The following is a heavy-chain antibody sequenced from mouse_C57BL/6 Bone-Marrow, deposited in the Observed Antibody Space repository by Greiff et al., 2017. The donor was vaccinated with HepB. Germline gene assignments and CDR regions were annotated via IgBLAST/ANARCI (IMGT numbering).Heavy chain of an antibody. J-gene: IGHJ2*01. V-gene: IGHV1-82*01. D-gene: IGHD3-1*01. CDR3: ARKGLGY. CDR1: GYAFSSSW. CDR2: IYPGDGDT. Sequence: VQLQQSGPELVKPGASVKISCKASGYAFSSSWMNWVKQRPGKGLEWIGRIYPGDGDTNYNGKFKGKATLTADKSSNTAYMQLSSLTSEDSAVYFCARKGLGYWGQGTTLTVSS.